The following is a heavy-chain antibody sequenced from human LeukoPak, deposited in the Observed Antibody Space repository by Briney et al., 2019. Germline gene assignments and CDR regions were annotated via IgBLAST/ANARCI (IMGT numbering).Heavy chain of an antibody. CDR1: GFTVSSNY. V-gene: IGHV3-53*01. J-gene: IGHJ6*02. CDR2: IYSGGST. CDR3: AKKGTQVTYSYYGLDV. D-gene: IGHD5-18*01. Sequence: GGSLRLSCAASGFTVSSNYMSWVRQAPGKGLEWVSVIYSGGSTYYADSVKGRFTISRDNSKNTLYLQMNSLRAEGTAVYYCAKKGTQVTYSYYGLDVWGQGTTVTVSS.